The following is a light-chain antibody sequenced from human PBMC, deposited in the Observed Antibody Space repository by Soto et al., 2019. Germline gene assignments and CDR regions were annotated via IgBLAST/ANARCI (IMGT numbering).Light chain of an antibody. Sequence: EIVLTQSPGSLSLSPGERATLSCRASQSVTTNYLAWYQQKPGQAPRLLIYGASSGPTGIPDRFSGSGSGTDFTLTISRLEPEDFAVYYCQEYGSSPVTFGQGTRLDIK. V-gene: IGKV3-20*01. CDR1: QSVTTNY. CDR2: GAS. J-gene: IGKJ5*01. CDR3: QEYGSSPVT.